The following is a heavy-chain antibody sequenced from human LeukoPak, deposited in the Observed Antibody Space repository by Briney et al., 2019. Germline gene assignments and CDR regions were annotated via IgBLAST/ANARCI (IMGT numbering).Heavy chain of an antibody. CDR3: ARDSRYNWNYVNAFDI. CDR1: GGSFSGYY. D-gene: IGHD1-7*01. J-gene: IGHJ3*02. Sequence: SETLSLTCAVYGGSFSGYYWSWIRQPPGKGLEWIGEINHSGSTNYNPSLKSRVTISVDTSKNQFSLKLSSVTAADTAVYYCARDSRYNWNYVNAFDIWGQGTMVTVSS. CDR2: INHSGST. V-gene: IGHV4-34*01.